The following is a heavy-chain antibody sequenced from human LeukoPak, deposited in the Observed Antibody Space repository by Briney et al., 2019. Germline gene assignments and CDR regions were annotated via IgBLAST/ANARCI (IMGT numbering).Heavy chain of an antibody. V-gene: IGHV3-9*01. CDR2: ISWSSGSI. CDR3: AKPSSGNYPPTGY. D-gene: IGHD1-26*01. CDR1: GFTFDDYA. Sequence: GGSLRLSCAASGFTFDDYAMHWVRQAPGKGLEWVSGISWSSGSIGYADSVKGRFTISRDNAKNSLYLQMNSLRAEDTAVYYCAKPSSGNYPPTGYWGQGTLVTVSS. J-gene: IGHJ4*02.